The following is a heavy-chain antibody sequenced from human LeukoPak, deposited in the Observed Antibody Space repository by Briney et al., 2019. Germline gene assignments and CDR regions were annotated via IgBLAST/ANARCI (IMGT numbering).Heavy chain of an antibody. Sequence: PSETLSLTCTVSSGSISSYYWSWIRQPPGRGLEWIGFIHYSGGTNYNPSLKSRVTISVDTSKNQFSLNLSSVTAADTAVYYCAQGYRYGRSDYWGQGTLVTVSS. J-gene: IGHJ4*02. D-gene: IGHD5-18*01. V-gene: IGHV4-59*03. CDR3: AQGYRYGRSDY. CDR1: SGSISSYY. CDR2: IHYSGGT.